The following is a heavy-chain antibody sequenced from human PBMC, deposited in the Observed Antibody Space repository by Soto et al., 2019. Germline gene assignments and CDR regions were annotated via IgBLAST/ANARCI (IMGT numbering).Heavy chain of an antibody. CDR3: AXVEGGYSYGVYFYYGMDV. V-gene: IGHV3-23*01. Sequence: GGSLRLSCAASGFTFSTYGMSWVRQAPGKGLEWVSGISGSGTTTYDADSVKGRFTISRDNSKNTLYLQMNSLRAEDTAEYYCAXVEGGYSYGVYFYYGMDVWGLGTTVTV. J-gene: IGHJ6*02. CDR1: GFTFSTYG. CDR2: ISGSGTTT. D-gene: IGHD5-18*01.